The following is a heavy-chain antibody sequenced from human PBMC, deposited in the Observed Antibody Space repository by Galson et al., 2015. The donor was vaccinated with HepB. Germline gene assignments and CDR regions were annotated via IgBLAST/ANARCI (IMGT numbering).Heavy chain of an antibody. J-gene: IGHJ4*02. CDR2: MNPNSGNT. V-gene: IGHV1-8*01. Sequence: SVKVSCKASGYTFTSYDINWVRQATGQGLEWMGWMNPNSGNTGYAQKFQGRVTMTTDTSTSTAYMELRSLRSDDTAVYYCARDLPPSGYYDSSGYLFYDYWGQGTLVTVSS. CDR1: GYTFTSYD. D-gene: IGHD3-22*01. CDR3: ARDLPPSGYYDSSGYLFYDY.